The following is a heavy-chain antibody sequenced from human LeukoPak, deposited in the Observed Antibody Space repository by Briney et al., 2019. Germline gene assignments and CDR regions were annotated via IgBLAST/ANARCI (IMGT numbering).Heavy chain of an antibody. D-gene: IGHD3-22*01. Sequence: GSLRLSCAASGFTFSSYGMHWVRQAPGKGLEWVAVIWYDGSNKYYADSVKGRFTISRDNAKNTLYLQMNNLRAEATAVYYCAIPYDSSGQDAFDIWGQGTMVTVSS. CDR3: AIPYDSSGQDAFDI. CDR1: GFTFSSYG. CDR2: IWYDGSNK. V-gene: IGHV3-33*03. J-gene: IGHJ3*02.